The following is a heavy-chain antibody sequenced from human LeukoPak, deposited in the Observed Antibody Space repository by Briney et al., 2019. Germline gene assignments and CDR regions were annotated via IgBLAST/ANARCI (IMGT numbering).Heavy chain of an antibody. J-gene: IGHJ4*02. V-gene: IGHV1-18*01. CDR3: ARAGIAAAGTPLDY. CDR1: GGTFSSYA. D-gene: IGHD6-13*01. CDR2: ISAYNGNT. Sequence: ASVKVSCKASGGTFSSYAISWVRQAPGQGLEWMGWISAYNGNTNYAQKLQGRVTMTTDTSTSTAYMELRSLRSDDTAVYYCARAGIAAAGTPLDYWGQGTLVTVSS.